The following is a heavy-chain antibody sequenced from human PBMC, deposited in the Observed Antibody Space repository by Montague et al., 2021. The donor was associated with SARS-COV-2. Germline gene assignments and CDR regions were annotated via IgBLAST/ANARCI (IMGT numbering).Heavy chain of an antibody. CDR1: AGSFSNFY. Sequence: SETLSLTCTVFAGSFSNFYWSWIRQPPGKGLEWIGEINHSGTTXXXPSXKGRVTISVDTSRNQFSLKLNSVTAADAAVYYCASGDDNGNGYLDVRGKGTTVTVSS. V-gene: IGHV4-34*01. CDR3: ASGDDNGNGYLDV. D-gene: IGHD1-26*01. CDR2: INHSGTT. J-gene: IGHJ6*03.